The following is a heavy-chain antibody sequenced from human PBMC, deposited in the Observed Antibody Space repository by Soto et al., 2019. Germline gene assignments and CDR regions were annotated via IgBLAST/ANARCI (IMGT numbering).Heavy chain of an antibody. CDR2: IYYSGST. J-gene: IGHJ4*02. CDR1: GGSIRSGGYY. CDR3: VRAGGYVDSYRSGFNY. D-gene: IGHD3-10*01. Sequence: SEPLSLTCTVSGGSIRSGGYYWSWIRQHPGKGLEWIGDIYYSGSTDYNSSLKSRVTISVDTSKNQFSLNLSSVTAADTAVYYCVRAGGYVDSYRSGFNYWVQGTLVTVTS. V-gene: IGHV4-31*03.